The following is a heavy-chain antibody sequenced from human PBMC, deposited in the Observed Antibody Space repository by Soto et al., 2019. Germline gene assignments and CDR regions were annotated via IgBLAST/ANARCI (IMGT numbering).Heavy chain of an antibody. D-gene: IGHD3-10*01. CDR2: IYSGGST. J-gene: IGHJ4*02. CDR1: GFTVSSNY. Sequence: EVQLVESGGGLIQPGGSLRLSCAASGFTVSSNYMSWVRQAPGKGLEWVSVIYSGGSTYYADSVKGRFTISRDNSKNTLYLQMNSLRAEDTAVYYCAREGQEYYYGSGSYLDYWGQGTLVTVSS. V-gene: IGHV3-53*01. CDR3: AREGQEYYYGSGSYLDY.